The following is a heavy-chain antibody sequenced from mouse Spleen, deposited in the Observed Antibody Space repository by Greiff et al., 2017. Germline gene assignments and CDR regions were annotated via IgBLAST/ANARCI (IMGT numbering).Heavy chain of an antibody. CDR1: GFTFSSYA. V-gene: IGHV5-9-1*01. Sequence: EVKLMESGGGLVKPGGSLKLSCAASGFTFSSYAMSWVRQTPEKRLEWVATISSGGSYTYYPDSVKGRFTISRDNAENTLYLQMSSLRSEDTAMYYCARSELFHFDYWGQGTTLTVSS. J-gene: IGHJ2*01. CDR2: ISSGGSYT. CDR3: ARSELFHFDY. D-gene: IGHD3-3*01.